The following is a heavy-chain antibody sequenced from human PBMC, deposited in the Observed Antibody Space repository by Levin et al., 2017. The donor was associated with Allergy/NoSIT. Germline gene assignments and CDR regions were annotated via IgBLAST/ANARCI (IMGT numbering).Heavy chain of an antibody. V-gene: IGHV3-30*04. Sequence: GESLKISCAASGFTFSSYAMHWVRQAPGKGLEWVAVISYDGSNKYYADSVKGRFTISRDNSKNTLYLQMNSLRAEDTAVYYCARDRDIVVVVAASELFDYWGQGTLVTVSS. CDR2: ISYDGSNK. J-gene: IGHJ4*02. D-gene: IGHD2-15*01. CDR1: GFTFSSYA. CDR3: ARDRDIVVVVAASELFDY.